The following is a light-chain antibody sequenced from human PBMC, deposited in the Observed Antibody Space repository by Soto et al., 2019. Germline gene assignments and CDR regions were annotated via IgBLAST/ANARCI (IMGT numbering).Light chain of an antibody. CDR3: QSYDSGLTCV. Sequence: QSVLTQPPSVSGAPGQRVTISCTGSSSNIGAGYDVHWYQRLPGRAPRLLIYGDMNRPSGVPDRFSGSKSGTSASLAITGLQAEDEADYYCQSYDSGLTCVFGTGTKVTVL. CDR2: GDM. V-gene: IGLV1-40*01. CDR1: SSNIGAGYD. J-gene: IGLJ1*01.